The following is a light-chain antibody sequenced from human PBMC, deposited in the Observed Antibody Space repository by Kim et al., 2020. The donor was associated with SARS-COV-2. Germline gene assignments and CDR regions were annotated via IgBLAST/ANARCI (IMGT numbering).Light chain of an antibody. Sequence: DIQMTKFPSTLSASVGDRVTITCRTSQSIGIWLAWYQQKPGTAPKVLIYKASNLESGVPSRFSGIGSGTEFTLTISSLQPDDFATYYCQQYYNLGAFGQGTKVDIK. CDR2: KAS. CDR3: QQYYNLGA. J-gene: IGKJ1*01. CDR1: QSIGIW. V-gene: IGKV1-5*03.